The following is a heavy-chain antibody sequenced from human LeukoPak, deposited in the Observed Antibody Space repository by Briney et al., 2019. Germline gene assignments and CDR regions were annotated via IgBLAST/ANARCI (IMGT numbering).Heavy chain of an antibody. CDR1: GFAFSTYT. CDR2: ISGPTI. CDR3: ARAREWLAWDAFDI. V-gene: IGHV3-48*01. Sequence: PGGSLRLSCAASGFAFSTYTMNWVRQAPGKGLEWIAYISGPTISYADSVKGRFTISRDNAKNSLYLQMNSLRAEDTAVYYCARAREWLAWDAFDIWGQGTMVTVSS. D-gene: IGHD6-19*01. J-gene: IGHJ3*02.